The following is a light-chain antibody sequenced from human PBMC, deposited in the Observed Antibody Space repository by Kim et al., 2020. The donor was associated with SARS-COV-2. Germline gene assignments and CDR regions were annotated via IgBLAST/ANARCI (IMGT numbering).Light chain of an antibody. J-gene: IGLJ2*01. CDR1: SSNIGNNY. CDR2: DNN. Sequence: GQKGTTSCSGISSNIGNNYVSWYQQLPGTAPKLLIYDNNKRPSGIPDRFSGSKSGTSATLGITGLQTGDEADYYCGTWDSSLSAVVFGGGTQLTVL. V-gene: IGLV1-51*01. CDR3: GTWDSSLSAVV.